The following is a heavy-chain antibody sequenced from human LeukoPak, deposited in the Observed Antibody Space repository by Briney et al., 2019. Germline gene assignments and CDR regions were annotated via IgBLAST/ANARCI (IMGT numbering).Heavy chain of an antibody. Sequence: GESLKISCKGSGYTFTKYWIAWVRQMPGKGLEWMGIIFPGDSDTRYSPSFQGQVTISADKSIDTAYLQWSSLKASDTAMYYCARHFTVVGGMDVWGKGTTVTVSS. CDR1: GYTFTKYW. J-gene: IGHJ6*04. D-gene: IGHD4-23*01. V-gene: IGHV5-51*01. CDR2: IFPGDSDT. CDR3: ARHFTVVGGMDV.